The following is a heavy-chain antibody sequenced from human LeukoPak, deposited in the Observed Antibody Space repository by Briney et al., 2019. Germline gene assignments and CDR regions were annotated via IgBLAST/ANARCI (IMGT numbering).Heavy chain of an antibody. CDR1: GGSISSNNYF. J-gene: IGHJ4*02. CDR2: INHSGST. D-gene: IGHD5-18*01. CDR3: ASYTAGGGGLDY. Sequence: SETLSLTCTVSGGSISSNNYFWGWIRQPPGKGLEWIGEINHSGSTNYNPSLKSRVTISVDTSKNQFSLKLSSVTAADTAVYYCASYTAGGGGLDYWGQGTLVTVSS. V-gene: IGHV4-39*07.